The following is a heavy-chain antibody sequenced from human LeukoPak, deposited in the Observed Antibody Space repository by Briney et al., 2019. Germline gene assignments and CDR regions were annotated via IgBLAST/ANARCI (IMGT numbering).Heavy chain of an antibody. J-gene: IGHJ4*02. D-gene: IGHD1-26*01. CDR1: GGSISSRTNY. V-gene: IGHV4-39*01. CDR2: VNYGGPT. CDR3: GRHDSGTYYRFDY. Sequence: SETLSLICTVSGGSISSRTNYWGWIRQPPGKGLEWIGSVNYGGPTYYNPSLKSRVTISVDTSRNQFSLKLSSVTAADTSVYYCGRHDSGTYYRFDYWGQGSLVTVSS.